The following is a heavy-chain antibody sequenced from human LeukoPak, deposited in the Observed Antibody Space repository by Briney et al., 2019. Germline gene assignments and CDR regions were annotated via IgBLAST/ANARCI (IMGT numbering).Heavy chain of an antibody. Sequence: SETLSLTCTVSGYSISSGYYWGWIRQLPGKGLEWIGSIYYSGSTYYNPSLKSRVTISVDTSKNQFSLKLSSVTAADTAVYYCARGGWELLDYWGQGTLVTVSS. V-gene: IGHV4-38-2*02. J-gene: IGHJ4*02. CDR2: IYYSGST. CDR3: ARGGWELLDY. CDR1: GYSISSGYY. D-gene: IGHD1-26*01.